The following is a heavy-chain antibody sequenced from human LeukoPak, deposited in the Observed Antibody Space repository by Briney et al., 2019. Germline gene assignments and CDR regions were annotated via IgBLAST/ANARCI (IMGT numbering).Heavy chain of an antibody. V-gene: IGHV4-4*07. Sequence: PSETLSLTCTVSGASISSYYWSWIRQPAGKGLEWIGRIYGRGNTKYNPSLTSRVTISVDTSKNQLSLKLSSVTAADTAVYYCARDRSLGELTTESPSFDHWGQGTLVTVSS. CDR2: IYGRGNT. J-gene: IGHJ4*02. D-gene: IGHD3-16*01. CDR1: GASISSYY. CDR3: ARDRSLGELTTESPSFDH.